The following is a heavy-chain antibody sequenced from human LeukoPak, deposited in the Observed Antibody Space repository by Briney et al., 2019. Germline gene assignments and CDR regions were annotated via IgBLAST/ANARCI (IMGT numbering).Heavy chain of an antibody. CDR3: ARERSSIAARSYYYYMDV. CDR2: ISSSSYI. J-gene: IGHJ6*03. CDR1: GFTFSSYS. V-gene: IGHV3-21*01. Sequence: PGGSLRLTCAASGFTFSSYSMNWVRQAPGKGLEWVSSISSSSYIYYADSVKGRFTISRDNAKNSLYLQMNSLRAEDTAVYYCARERSSIAARSYYYYMDVWGKGTTVTVSS. D-gene: IGHD6-6*01.